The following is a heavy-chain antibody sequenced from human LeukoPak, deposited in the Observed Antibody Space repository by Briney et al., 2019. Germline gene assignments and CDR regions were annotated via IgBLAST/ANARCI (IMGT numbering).Heavy chain of an antibody. V-gene: IGHV3-30-3*01. CDR3: ARDLHYGDYGGMDV. J-gene: IGHJ6*02. D-gene: IGHD4-17*01. Sequence: QAGGSLRLSCAASGFTFSSYAMHWVRQAPGKGLEWVAVISYDGSNKYYADSVKGRFTISRDNSKNTLYLQMNSLRAEDTAVYYCARDLHYGDYGGMDVWGQGTTVTVSS. CDR2: ISYDGSNK. CDR1: GFTFSSYA.